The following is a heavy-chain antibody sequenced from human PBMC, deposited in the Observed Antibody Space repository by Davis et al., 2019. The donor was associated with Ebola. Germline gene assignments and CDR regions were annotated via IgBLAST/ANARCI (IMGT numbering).Heavy chain of an antibody. J-gene: IGHJ3*02. CDR2: ISGSGGST. CDR3: ARDANYCRSPICYDVFDI. CDR1: GFTFSSYA. Sequence: PGGSLRLSCAASGFTFSSYAMSWVRQAPGKGLEWVSAISGSGGSTYYADSAKGRFTISRDNAKNSLYLQMNSLRAEDTALYYCARDANYCRSPICYDVFDIWGQGTMVTVSS. D-gene: IGHD2-2*01. V-gene: IGHV3-23*01.